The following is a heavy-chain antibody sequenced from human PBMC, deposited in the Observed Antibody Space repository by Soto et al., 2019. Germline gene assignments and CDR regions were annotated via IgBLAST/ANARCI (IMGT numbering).Heavy chain of an antibody. CDR1: GYTFTSYA. Sequence: ASVKVSCKASGYTFTSYAMHWVRRAPGQRLEWMGWINAGNGNTKYSQKFQGRVTITRDTSASTAYMELSSLRSEDTAVYYCARAVLLWFGDNWFDPWGQGTLVTVSS. V-gene: IGHV1-3*01. D-gene: IGHD3-10*01. CDR3: ARAVLLWFGDNWFDP. J-gene: IGHJ5*02. CDR2: INAGNGNT.